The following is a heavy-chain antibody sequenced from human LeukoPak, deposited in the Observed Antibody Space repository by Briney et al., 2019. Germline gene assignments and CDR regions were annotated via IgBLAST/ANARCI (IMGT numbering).Heavy chain of an antibody. J-gene: IGHJ6*02. CDR2: ISHSGST. Sequence: PSETLSLTCTVSGGSIRSGSISSYYWSRIRQTPGKGLEWIGYISHSGSTHFNPSLKSRVTISLDTSKRQFSLSLNSVTAADTGVYYCARGVCTSSSCYSGDYGVDVWGQGSTVTVSS. D-gene: IGHD2-2*01. CDR3: ARGVCTSSSCYSGDYGVDV. V-gene: IGHV4-61*01. CDR1: GGSIRSGSISSYY.